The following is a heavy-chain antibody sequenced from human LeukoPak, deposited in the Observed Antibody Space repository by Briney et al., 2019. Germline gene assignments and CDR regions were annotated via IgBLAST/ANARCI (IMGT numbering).Heavy chain of an antibody. Sequence: GGSLRLSCAASGFTVSSNYMGWVRQAPGKGLEWVANIKEDESEKYYVDSVKGRFTISRDNARNSLYLQMNSLRAEDTAVYYCARDRYCSGSWGQGTVVTVSS. CDR3: ARDRYCSGS. D-gene: IGHD2-15*01. J-gene: IGHJ4*02. CDR2: IKEDESEK. V-gene: IGHV3-7*01. CDR1: GFTVSSNY.